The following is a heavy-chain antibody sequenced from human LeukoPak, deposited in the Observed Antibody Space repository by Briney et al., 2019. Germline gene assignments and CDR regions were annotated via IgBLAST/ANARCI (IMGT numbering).Heavy chain of an antibody. J-gene: IGHJ4*02. CDR3: AREAHYDSSGWPGDFDY. Sequence: PSETLSLTCTVSGYSISSGYYWGWIRQPPGKGLEWIGSIYHSGSTYYNPSLKSRVTISVDTSKNQFSLKLSSVTAADTAVYYCAREAHYDSSGWPGDFDYWGQGTPVTVSS. V-gene: IGHV4-38-2*02. CDR1: GYSISSGYY. D-gene: IGHD3-22*01. CDR2: IYHSGST.